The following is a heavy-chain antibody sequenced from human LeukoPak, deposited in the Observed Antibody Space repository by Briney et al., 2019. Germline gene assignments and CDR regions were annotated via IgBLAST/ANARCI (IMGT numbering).Heavy chain of an antibody. CDR1: GFTFSSYS. Sequence: GGSLRLSCAASGFTFSSYSINWVRQAPGKGLEWVSSISSSSSYIYYADSVKGRFTISRDNAKNSLYLQMNSLRAEDTAVYYCARDPPPWGLLADAFDIWGQGTMVTVSS. J-gene: IGHJ3*02. CDR3: ARDPPPWGLLADAFDI. CDR2: ISSSSSYI. D-gene: IGHD1-26*01. V-gene: IGHV3-21*01.